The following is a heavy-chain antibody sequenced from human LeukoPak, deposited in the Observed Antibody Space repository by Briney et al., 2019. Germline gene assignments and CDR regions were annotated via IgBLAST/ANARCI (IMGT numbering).Heavy chain of an antibody. CDR2: VSGSDSST. CDR1: GGSFSGYY. CDR3: AKDGGPSDY. J-gene: IGHJ4*02. Sequence: PSETLSLTCAVYGGSFSGYYWSWVRQAPGKGLEWVSTVSGSDSSTYYADSVKGRFTISRDNSKNTLYLQMNSLRAEDTALYYCAKDGGPSDYWGQGTLVTVSS. V-gene: IGHV3-23*01.